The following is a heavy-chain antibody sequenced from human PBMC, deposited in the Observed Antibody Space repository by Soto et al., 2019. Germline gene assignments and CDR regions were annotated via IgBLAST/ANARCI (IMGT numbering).Heavy chain of an antibody. CDR3: AKVPLIPPYYFDY. Sequence: GGSLRLSCAASGFTFSSYGMHWVRQAPGKGLEWVAVISHDGSNKYYADSVKGRFTISRDNSKNTLYLQMNSLRAEDTAVYYCAKVPLIPPYYFDYWGQGTLVTVSS. V-gene: IGHV3-30*18. CDR2: ISHDGSNK. CDR1: GFTFSSYG. D-gene: IGHD2-21*01. J-gene: IGHJ4*02.